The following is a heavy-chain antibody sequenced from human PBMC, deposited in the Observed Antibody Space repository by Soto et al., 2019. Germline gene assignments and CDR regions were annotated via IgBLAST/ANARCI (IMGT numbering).Heavy chain of an antibody. CDR1: GYSFTSYW. CDR3: ARHPSLAATNFDY. CDR2: IDPSDSYA. Sequence: GESLKISCKGSGYSFTSYWITWVRQMPGKGLEWMGRIDPSDSYANYNPSFQGHVTILTDKSTNTAYLQWNSLKASDTAMYYCARHPSLAATNFDYWGQGTLVTVSS. V-gene: IGHV5-10-1*01. J-gene: IGHJ4*02. D-gene: IGHD4-4*01.